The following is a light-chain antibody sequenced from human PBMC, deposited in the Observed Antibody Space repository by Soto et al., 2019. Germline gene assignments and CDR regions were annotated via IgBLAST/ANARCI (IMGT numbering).Light chain of an antibody. CDR1: SSDVGGYNF. CDR2: EVS. J-gene: IGLJ1*01. V-gene: IGLV2-8*01. CDR3: CSFAGSGYV. Sequence: QSALPQPPSASGSLGQSVTISCSGNSSDVGGYNFVSWFQQRPGEAPKLLIYEVSNRPSGVPDRFSGSKSGNTASLTVSGLQADDEADYYCCSFAGSGYVFGSGTKLTVL.